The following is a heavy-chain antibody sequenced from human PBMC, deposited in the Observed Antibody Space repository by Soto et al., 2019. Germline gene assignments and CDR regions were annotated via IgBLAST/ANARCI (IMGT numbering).Heavy chain of an antibody. CDR3: AREKSSSWYPNTIDY. D-gene: IGHD6-13*01. CDR1: GYTFTSYG. Sequence: ASVKVSCKASGYTFTSYGISWVRQAPGQGLEWMGWISAYNGNTNYAQKLQGRVTMTTDTSTSTAYMELRSLRSDDTAVYYCAREKSSSWYPNTIDYWGQGTLVTVSS. J-gene: IGHJ4*02. V-gene: IGHV1-18*01. CDR2: ISAYNGNT.